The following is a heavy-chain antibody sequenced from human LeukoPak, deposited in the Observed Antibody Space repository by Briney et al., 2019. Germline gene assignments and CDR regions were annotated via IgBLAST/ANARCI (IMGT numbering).Heavy chain of an antibody. Sequence: RGSLRLSCAASGFTFSDYYMSWIRQAPGKGLEWVSYISSSSSYTNYADSVKGRFTISRGNAKNSLYLQMNSLRAEDTAVYYCARVLRYSYGYVDYWGQGTLVTVSS. J-gene: IGHJ4*02. CDR2: ISSSSSYT. CDR1: GFTFSDYY. V-gene: IGHV3-11*06. D-gene: IGHD5-18*01. CDR3: ARVLRYSYGYVDY.